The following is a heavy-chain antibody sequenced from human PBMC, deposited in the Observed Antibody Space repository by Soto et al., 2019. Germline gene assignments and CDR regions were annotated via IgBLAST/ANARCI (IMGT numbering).Heavy chain of an antibody. CDR3: ARRDYFDY. CDR2: IYSSGST. J-gene: IGHJ4*01. V-gene: IGHV4-59*08. CDR1: GGSISSYY. Sequence: SETLSLTCTVSGGSISSYYWSWIRQPPGKGLEWIGYIYSSGSTNYNPSLESRVTISVDTSKNQFSLKLNSVTAADTAVYYCARRDYFDYLRHGILVTVSS.